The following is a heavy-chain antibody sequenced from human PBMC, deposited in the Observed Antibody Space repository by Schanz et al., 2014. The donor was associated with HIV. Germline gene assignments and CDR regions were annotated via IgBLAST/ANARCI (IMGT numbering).Heavy chain of an antibody. CDR3: ASTEYPYTTSSDYYYGMDV. V-gene: IGHV3-33*01. CDR2: IWYDGSNK. J-gene: IGHJ6*02. Sequence: QVELVESGGGVVQPGRSLRLSCAASGFTFSSYGMHWVRQAPGKGLEWVAVIWYDGSNKYYADSVKGRFTISRDNSKNTLYLQMNSLRAEDTAVHYCASTEYPYTTSSDYYYGMDVWGQGTTVTVSS. CDR1: GFTFSSYG. D-gene: IGHD6-6*01.